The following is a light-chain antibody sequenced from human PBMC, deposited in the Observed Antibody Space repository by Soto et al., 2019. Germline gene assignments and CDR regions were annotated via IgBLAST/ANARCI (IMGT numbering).Light chain of an antibody. CDR2: EVS. CDR1: SSDVGGYDY. J-gene: IGLJ2*01. V-gene: IGLV2-8*01. Sequence: QSALTQPPSASGSPGQSVTLSCTGTSSDVGGYDYVSWYQQHPGKAPKLMIYEVSKRPSGVPGRFSGSKSRNTASLTVSGLQTDDEADYYCSSYTGNSIVLFGGGTKVTVL. CDR3: SSYTGNSIVL.